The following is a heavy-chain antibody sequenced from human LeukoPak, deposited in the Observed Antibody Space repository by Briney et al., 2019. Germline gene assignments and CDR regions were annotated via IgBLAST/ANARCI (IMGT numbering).Heavy chain of an antibody. CDR2: TDHSGNT. J-gene: IGHJ5*02. Sequence: SETLSLTCAVNRGPFIGYYWSWIRQPPGKGLEWLGETDHSGNTNYNPSLKSRLTISIDPSKNQVSLKLSSVTAADTAVYYCARCPFCGGDCSDWFDPWGQGTLVTVSS. CDR3: ARCPFCGGDCSDWFDP. D-gene: IGHD2-21*02. CDR1: RGPFIGYY. V-gene: IGHV4-34*01.